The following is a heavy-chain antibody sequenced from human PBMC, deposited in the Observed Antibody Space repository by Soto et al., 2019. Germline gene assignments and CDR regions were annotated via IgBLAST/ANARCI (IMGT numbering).Heavy chain of an antibody. CDR3: ARVDYGDYGWYFDL. J-gene: IGHJ2*01. CDR2: IYSGGAT. V-gene: IGHV3-53*01. Sequence: EVQLVESGGNLIQPGGSLRLSCAASGFTVTNKYMTWVLQAPGMGLEWVSLIYSGGATSYADSVKGRFTISRDNSKDILYLQVNSLRAEDTAVYYCARVDYGDYGWYFDLWGRGTLVTVSS. D-gene: IGHD4-17*01. CDR1: GFTVTNKY.